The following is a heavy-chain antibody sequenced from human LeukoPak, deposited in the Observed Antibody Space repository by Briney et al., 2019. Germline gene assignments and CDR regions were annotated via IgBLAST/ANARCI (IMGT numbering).Heavy chain of an antibody. CDR2: IVVGSGNT. CDR1: GFTFTSSA. Sequence: SVKVSCKASGFTFTSSAVQWVRQARGQRLEWIGWIVVGSGNTNYAQKFQERVTITRDMSTSTAYMELSSLRSEDTAVYYCAADPGYSGFDAFDIWGQGTMVTVSS. J-gene: IGHJ3*02. CDR3: AADPGYSGFDAFDI. V-gene: IGHV1-58*01. D-gene: IGHD5-12*01.